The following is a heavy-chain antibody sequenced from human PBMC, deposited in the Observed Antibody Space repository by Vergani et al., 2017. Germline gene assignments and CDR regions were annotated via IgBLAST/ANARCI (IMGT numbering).Heavy chain of an antibody. D-gene: IGHD1-26*01. V-gene: IGHV1-18*01. CDR1: GYTFTSYG. CDR3: ARDSRDIVGATRSDY. CDR2: ISAYNGNT. J-gene: IGHJ4*02. Sequence: QVQLVQSGAEVKKPGASVKVSCKASGYTFTSYGISWVRQAPGQGLEWMGWISAYNGNTNYAQQLQGRVTMTTDTSTSPAYMELRSLRSDDTAVYYCARDSRDIVGATRSDYWGQGTLVTVSS.